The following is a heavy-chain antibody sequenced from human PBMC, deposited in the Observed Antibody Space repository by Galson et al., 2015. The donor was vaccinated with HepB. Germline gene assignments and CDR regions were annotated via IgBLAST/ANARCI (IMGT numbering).Heavy chain of an antibody. D-gene: IGHD6-19*01. CDR1: GFTFSSYA. CDR2: ISGSGGST. V-gene: IGHV3-23*01. J-gene: IGHJ4*02. CDR3: ARAHITFITVAAGDY. Sequence: SLRLSCAASGFTFSSYAMSWVRQAPGKGLEWVSAISGSGGSTYYADSVKGRFTISRDNSKSTLYLHINSLRAEDTAVYYCARAHITFITVAAGDYWGQGTLVTVSS.